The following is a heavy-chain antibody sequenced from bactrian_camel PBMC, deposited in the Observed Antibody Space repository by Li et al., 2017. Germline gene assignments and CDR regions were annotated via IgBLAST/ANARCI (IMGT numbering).Heavy chain of an antibody. CDR2: IRADGSK. CDR1: ESPISRIC. V-gene: IGHV3S53*01. CDR3: APDSSPQMGCY. J-gene: IGHJ4*01. D-gene: IGHD5*01. Sequence: HVQLVESGGGSVQAGGSLNLSCVASESPISRICMAWFRQVPDFPCEWISTIRADGSKTYADSVKGRFTISQNNAKTTTWLQMNNLKLDDTAMYYCAPDSSPQMGCYWTRGTQVTVS.